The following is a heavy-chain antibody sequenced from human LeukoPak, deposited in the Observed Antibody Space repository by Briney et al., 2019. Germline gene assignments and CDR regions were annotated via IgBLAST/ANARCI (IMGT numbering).Heavy chain of an antibody. D-gene: IGHD2-21*01. CDR3: ARSRTGDVDERYYFDY. CDR1: GDSLSSSTYY. CDR2: MCYSGNT. V-gene: IGHV4-39*07. J-gene: IGHJ4*02. Sequence: SETLSLTCTVSGDSLSSSTYYWGWIRQPPGKGLEWIGSMCYSGNTYYNPSLKSRVTISVDTSKNQFSLKLSSVTAADTAVYYCARSRTGDVDERYYFDYWGQGTLVTVSS.